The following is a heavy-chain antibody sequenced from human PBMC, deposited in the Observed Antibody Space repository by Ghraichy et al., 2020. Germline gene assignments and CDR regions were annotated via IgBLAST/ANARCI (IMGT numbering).Heavy chain of an antibody. V-gene: IGHV3-23*01. CDR1: GFTFSNYA. CDR2: IIGDGGTT. CDR3: AKGYGMDV. J-gene: IGHJ6*02. Sequence: GSLRLSCAASGFTFSNYAMNWVRQAPGKGLEWVSGIIGDGGTTFHADSVRGRFTISRDNSKNTLYLQMNSLSVEDTAVYYCAKGYGMDVWGQGTTVTVSS. D-gene: IGHD2-15*01.